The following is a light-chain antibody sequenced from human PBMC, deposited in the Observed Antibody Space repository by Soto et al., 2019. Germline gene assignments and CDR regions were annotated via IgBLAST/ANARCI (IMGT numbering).Light chain of an antibody. J-gene: IGKJ1*01. CDR2: DAS. Sequence: DIQMTQSPSTLSASVGDRVTITCRASQSISNWLAGYQQKPGKAPKLLIYDASSLESGVPSRCSGSGSGADFTLTISSLQPDDFATYYCQQYNSNSWTFGQGTKVDI. CDR1: QSISNW. V-gene: IGKV1-5*01. CDR3: QQYNSNSWT.